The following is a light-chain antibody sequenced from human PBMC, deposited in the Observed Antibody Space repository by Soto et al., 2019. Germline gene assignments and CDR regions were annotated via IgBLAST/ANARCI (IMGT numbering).Light chain of an antibody. J-gene: IGLJ2*01. V-gene: IGLV2-8*01. CDR2: EVS. CDR3: SSYAGSNNLV. Sequence: QSALTQSPSASGSPGQSVTISCTGTSSDVGGYKYVSWYQQHPGKAPKLMIYEVSKRPSGIPDRFSGSKSGNTASLTVSGLQAEDEADYYCSSYAGSNNLVFGGGTKLTVL. CDR1: SSDVGGYKY.